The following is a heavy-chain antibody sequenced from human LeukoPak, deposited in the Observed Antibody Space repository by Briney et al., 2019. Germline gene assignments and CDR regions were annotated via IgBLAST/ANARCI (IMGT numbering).Heavy chain of an antibody. CDR2: ISAYNGNT. J-gene: IGHJ4*02. CDR1: GYTFTGYY. CDR3: ALDRPESGRIAVAGRGL. V-gene: IGHV1-18*04. Sequence: ASVKVSCKASGYTFTGYYMHWVRQAPGQGLEWMGWISAYNGNTNYAQKLQGRVTMTTDTSTSTAYMELRSLRTDDTAVYYCALDRPESGRIAVAGRGLWGQGTLVTVSS. D-gene: IGHD6-19*01.